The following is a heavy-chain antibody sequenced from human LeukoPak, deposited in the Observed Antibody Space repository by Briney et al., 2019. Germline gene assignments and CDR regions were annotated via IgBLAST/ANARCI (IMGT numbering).Heavy chain of an antibody. CDR2: INPNSGGT. CDR3: ARDQMINYYDSSGFDY. J-gene: IGHJ4*02. V-gene: IGHV1-2*02. CDR1: GYTFTGYY. Sequence: ASVKVSCKASGYTFTGYYMHWVRQAPGQGLEWMGWINPNSGGTNYAQKFQGRVTMTRDTSTSTAYMELSRLRSDDTAVYYCARDQMINYYDSSGFDYWGQGTLVTVSS. D-gene: IGHD3-22*01.